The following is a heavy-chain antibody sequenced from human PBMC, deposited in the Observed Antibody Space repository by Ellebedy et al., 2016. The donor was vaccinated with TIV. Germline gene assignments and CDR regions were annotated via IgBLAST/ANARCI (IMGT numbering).Heavy chain of an antibody. D-gene: IGHD5-12*01. CDR3: ARHEYSGYEYFNDY. Sequence: SETLSLXXVVSGGAISSSNWWSWVRQPPGKGLEWIGEIYHSGSTDYNPSLKSRVTISVDTSKNQFSLKLSSVTAADTAVYYCARHEYSGYEYFNDYWGQGTLVTVSS. CDR1: GGAISSSNW. V-gene: IGHV4-4*02. J-gene: IGHJ4*02. CDR2: IYHSGST.